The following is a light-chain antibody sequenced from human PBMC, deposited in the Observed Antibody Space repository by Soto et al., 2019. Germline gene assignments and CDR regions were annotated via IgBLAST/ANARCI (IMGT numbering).Light chain of an antibody. V-gene: IGLV1-44*01. Sequence: QSVLTQPPSASGTPGQTVTVSCSGSSSNIKNNAVHWYQHLPGTAPKLPIYTNTQPPSAVPDRSSCSKSGASASLAISGLQSDDEADYYCAAWDDSLPGVMFGGGTKLTVL. J-gene: IGLJ3*02. CDR3: AAWDDSLPGVM. CDR1: SSNIKNNA. CDR2: TNT.